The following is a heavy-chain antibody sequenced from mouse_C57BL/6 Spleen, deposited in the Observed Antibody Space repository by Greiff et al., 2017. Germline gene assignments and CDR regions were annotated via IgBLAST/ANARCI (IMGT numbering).Heavy chain of an antibody. V-gene: IGHV1-80*01. D-gene: IGHD2-5*01. CDR1: GYAFSSYW. J-gene: IGHJ2*01. Sequence: VKLQQSGAELVKPGASVKISCKASGYAFSSYWMNWVKQRPGKGLEWIGQIYPGDGDTNYNGKFKGKATLTADKSSSTAYMQLSILTSEDSAVYFCARSGYSKCCDYWGQGTTLTVSS. CDR3: ARSGYSKCCDY. CDR2: IYPGDGDT.